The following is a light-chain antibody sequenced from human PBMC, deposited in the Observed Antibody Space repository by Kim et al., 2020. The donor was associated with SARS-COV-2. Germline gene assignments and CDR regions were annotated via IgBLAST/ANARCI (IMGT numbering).Light chain of an antibody. J-gene: IGLJ3*02. CDR1: SGHSSYA. CDR3: QTWGTAIWV. Sequence: SVKLTCTLSSGHSSYAIAWHQQQPEKGPRYLMKLNSDGSHTKGDGIPDRFSGSSSGAERYLTISSLQSEDEADYYCQTWGTAIWVFGGGTQLTVL. CDR2: LNSDGSH. V-gene: IGLV4-69*01.